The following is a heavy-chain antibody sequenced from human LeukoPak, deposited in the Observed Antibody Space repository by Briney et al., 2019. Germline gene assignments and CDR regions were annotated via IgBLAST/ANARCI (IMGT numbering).Heavy chain of an antibody. CDR2: FYYSGST. Sequence: SETLSLTCTVSGGSISISNYYWGWLRQPPGKGLEWIGSFYYSGSTYYNPSLKSRVTISVDTSKSQFSLKLNSVTAADTAVYYCARKQWVMYYFESWGQGTLVTMSS. CDR3: ARKQWVMYYFES. D-gene: IGHD6-19*01. CDR1: GGSISISNYY. V-gene: IGHV4-39*01. J-gene: IGHJ4*02.